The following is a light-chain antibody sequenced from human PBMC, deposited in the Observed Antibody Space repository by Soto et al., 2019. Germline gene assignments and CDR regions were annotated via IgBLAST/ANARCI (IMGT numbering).Light chain of an antibody. CDR3: QQYDNLPPAWT. CDR2: DAS. J-gene: IGKJ1*01. V-gene: IGKV1-33*01. Sequence: DLQMTHSPYSLSASVGNRVTITCQARQDIATYLNWYQQKPGKAPNLLIYDASNLETGVPSRFSGGGSGTHFTFTISNLQPEYIATYYCQQYDNLPPAWTFGQGTKVEIE. CDR1: QDIATY.